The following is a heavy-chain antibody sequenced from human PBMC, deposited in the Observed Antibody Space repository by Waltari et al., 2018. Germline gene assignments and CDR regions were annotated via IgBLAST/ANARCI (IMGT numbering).Heavy chain of an antibody. J-gene: IGHJ4*02. CDR1: EFTFSSFW. V-gene: IGHV3-7*01. CDR2: RIQDGSEK. CDR3: ATGRGLPY. Sequence: EVQVVESGGGLVQPGGSLRLSCEVSEFTFSSFWMSWVRQTPGRGREWVANRIQDGSEKDYVDSVKGRFTVSRDNARNSLYLQMNSLRAEDTAVYYCATGRGLPYWGQGTLVTVSS.